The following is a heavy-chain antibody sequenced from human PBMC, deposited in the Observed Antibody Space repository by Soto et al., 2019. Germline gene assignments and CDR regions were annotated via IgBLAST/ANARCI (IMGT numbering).Heavy chain of an antibody. D-gene: IGHD3-3*01. V-gene: IGHV3-23*01. Sequence: GGSLRLSCAASGFTFSSYAMSWVRQAPGKGLEWVSAISGSGGSTYYADSVKGRFTISRDNSKNTLYLQMNSLRAEDTAVYYCAKVQSGYYYYYGMDVRGQGTTVPVSS. CDR2: ISGSGGST. CDR3: AKVQSGYYYYYGMDV. CDR1: GFTFSSYA. J-gene: IGHJ6*02.